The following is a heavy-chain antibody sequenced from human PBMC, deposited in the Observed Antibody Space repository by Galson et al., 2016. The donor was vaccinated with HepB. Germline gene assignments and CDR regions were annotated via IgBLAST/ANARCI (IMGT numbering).Heavy chain of an antibody. CDR2: ITGSGDGT. CDR1: GFIFSSHH. Sequence: SLRLSCAASGFIFSSHHMSWVRHAPGKGLEWVSSITGSGDGTWYADSVRGRFTISRDNFNNMLHLQMNSLRVDDTATYYCAKDPSTEEAADWFDPWGQGILVTVYS. V-gene: IGHV3-23*01. J-gene: IGHJ5*02. CDR3: AKDPSTEEAADWFDP. D-gene: IGHD6-25*01.